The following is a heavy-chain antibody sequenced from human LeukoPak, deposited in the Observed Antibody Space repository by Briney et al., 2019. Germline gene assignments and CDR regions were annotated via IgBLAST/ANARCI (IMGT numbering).Heavy chain of an antibody. CDR2: IYYSGST. CDR3: ARHRFSSGWFALLNYFDP. CDR1: GGSFSGYY. J-gene: IGHJ5*02. D-gene: IGHD6-19*01. Sequence: SETLSLTCAVYGGSFSGYYWGWIRQPPGKGLEWIGSIYYSGSTHYNPSLKSRVTISVDTSKNQLSLKVSSVTAADTAVYYCARHRFSSGWFALLNYFDPWGQGTLVTVSS. V-gene: IGHV4-34*01.